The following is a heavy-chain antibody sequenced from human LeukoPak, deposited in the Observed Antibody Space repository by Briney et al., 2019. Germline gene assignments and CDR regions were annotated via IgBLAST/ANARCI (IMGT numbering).Heavy chain of an antibody. CDR1: GYSISSGYY. V-gene: IGHV4-38-2*02. CDR3: ARRFGGSWFDP. CDR2: VYNSGST. J-gene: IGHJ5*02. Sequence: SETLSLTCTVSGYSISSGYYWGWIRQPPGKGLEWIGSVYNSGSTYYNPSLKSRVTISVDTSKSQFSLELSSVTAADTAVYYCARRFGGSWFDPWGQGTLVTVSS. D-gene: IGHD3-16*01.